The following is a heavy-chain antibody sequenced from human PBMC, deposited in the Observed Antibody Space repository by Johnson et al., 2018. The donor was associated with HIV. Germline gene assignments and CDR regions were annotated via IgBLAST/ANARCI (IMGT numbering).Heavy chain of an antibody. CDR3: ARGQTAYSGYDVPLDI. J-gene: IGHJ3*02. Sequence: QVQLVESGGGVVQPGRSLRLSCAASGFTFSSYGMHWVRQAPGKGLEWVAVISYDGSNQYYAYSVKGRFTISRDNAKNSLYLQMNSLRAEDTAVYYCARGQTAYSGYDVPLDIWGQGTMVTVSS. D-gene: IGHD5-12*01. V-gene: IGHV3-30*03. CDR2: ISYDGSNQ. CDR1: GFTFSSYG.